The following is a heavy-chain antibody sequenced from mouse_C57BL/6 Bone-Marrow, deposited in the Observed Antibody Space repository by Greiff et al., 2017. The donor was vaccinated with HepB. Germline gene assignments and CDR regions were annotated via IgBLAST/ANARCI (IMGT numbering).Heavy chain of an antibody. J-gene: IGHJ2*01. CDR3: ARTYGSSYVGDY. CDR1: GYTFTSYG. V-gene: IGHV1-81*01. Sequence: QVQLKQSGAELARPGASVKLSCKASGYTFTSYGISWVKQRTGQGLEWIGEIYPRSGNTYYNEKFKGKATLTADKSSSTAYMELRSLTSEDSAVYFCARTYGSSYVGDYWGQGTTLTVSS. CDR2: IYPRSGNT. D-gene: IGHD1-1*01.